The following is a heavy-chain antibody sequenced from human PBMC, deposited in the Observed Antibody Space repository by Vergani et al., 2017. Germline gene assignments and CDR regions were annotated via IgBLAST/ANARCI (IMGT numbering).Heavy chain of an antibody. J-gene: IGHJ6*02. Sequence: EVQLLESGGGLVQPGGSLRLSCAASGFTFSSYAMSWVRQAPGKGLEWVGRIKSKTDGGTTDYAAPVKGRFTISRDDSKNTLYLQMNSLKTEDTAVYYCTTHTYYYDSSGYRYYYYGMDVWGQGTTVTVSS. CDR2: IKSKTDGGTT. D-gene: IGHD3-22*01. CDR1: GFTFSSYA. CDR3: TTHTYYYDSSGYRYYYYGMDV. V-gene: IGHV3-15*01.